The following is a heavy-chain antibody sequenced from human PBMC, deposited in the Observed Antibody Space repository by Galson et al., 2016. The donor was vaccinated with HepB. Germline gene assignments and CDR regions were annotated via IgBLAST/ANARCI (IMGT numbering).Heavy chain of an antibody. CDR1: KGTFSSYA. Sequence: SVKVSCKASKGTFSSYAISWVRQAPGQRLEWMGGIIPAFDTANYAQNFQGRVTITADESTSTAYMELSSLRSEDTAVYYCARDIRVIAATQPYYYYGMDVWGQGTTVTVSS. CDR2: IIPAFDTA. CDR3: ARDIRVIAATQPYYYYGMDV. V-gene: IGHV1-69*13. D-gene: IGHD2-15*01. J-gene: IGHJ6*02.